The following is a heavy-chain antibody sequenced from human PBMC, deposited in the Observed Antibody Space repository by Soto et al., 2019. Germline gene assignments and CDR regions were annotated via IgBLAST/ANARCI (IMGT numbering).Heavy chain of an antibody. CDR2: ISGAGVST. V-gene: IGHV3-23*01. D-gene: IGHD1-1*01. CDR1: GFSFSGFTFSSYA. CDR3: AKGGRPPREPFMDV. J-gene: IGHJ6*02. Sequence: EVQLLESGGGLVQPGGSLRLSCAASGFSFSGFTFSSYAMTWVRQAPGKELEWVSTISGAGVSTYYADSVKGRFTISRDNSKDTLYMRMNSLRAEDTAVYFCAKGGRPPREPFMDVWGQGTTVTVSS.